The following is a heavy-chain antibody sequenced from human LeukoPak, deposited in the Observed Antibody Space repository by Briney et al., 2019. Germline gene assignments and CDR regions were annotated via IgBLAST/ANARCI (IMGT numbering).Heavy chain of an antibody. CDR3: AANTGGGDY. V-gene: IGHV1-18*01. Sequence: ASVKVSCKASGYTFTSYGISWVRQAPGQGLEWMGWISAYNGNTNYAQKFQERVTITRDMSTSTAYMELSSLRSEDTAVYYCAANTGGGDYWGQGTLVTVSS. CDR2: ISAYNGNT. J-gene: IGHJ4*02. D-gene: IGHD2-8*02. CDR1: GYTFTSYG.